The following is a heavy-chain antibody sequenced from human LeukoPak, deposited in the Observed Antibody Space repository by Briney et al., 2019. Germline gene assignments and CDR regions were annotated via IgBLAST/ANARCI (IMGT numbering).Heavy chain of an antibody. CDR1: GFTFSSYS. D-gene: IGHD3-10*01. CDR3: ARSTEGDYGSGRPFDP. J-gene: IGHJ5*02. V-gene: IGHV3-48*02. Sequence: AGGSLRLYCAASGFTFSSYSMNWVRQAPGKGLEWVSYISRSSIIHYADSVKGRFTISRDNAKNSLYLQMNRLRDEDTAVYYCARSTEGDYGSGRPFDPWGQGTLVTVSS. CDR2: ISRSSII.